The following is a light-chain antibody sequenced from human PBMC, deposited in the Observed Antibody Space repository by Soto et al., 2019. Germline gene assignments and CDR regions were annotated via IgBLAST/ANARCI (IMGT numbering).Light chain of an antibody. CDR3: EQRSNWPWR. CDR1: QSVSGY. Sequence: EIVCTDSLGTLPLSKGDTATXSCRASQSVSGYIGWYQQKPGQAARLLIYAESNRAAGMPATFSGRRSETDFTLTISTLEPEDFSVYHCEQRSNWPWRLGEGTKVDIK. CDR2: AES. J-gene: IGKJ1*01. V-gene: IGKV3-11*01.